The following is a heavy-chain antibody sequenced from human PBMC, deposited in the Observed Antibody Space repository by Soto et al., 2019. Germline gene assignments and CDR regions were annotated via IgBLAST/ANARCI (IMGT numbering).Heavy chain of an antibody. D-gene: IGHD1-1*01. CDR1: GFTFSSYW. CDR3: ARGIGYSAQDS. J-gene: IGHJ4*02. Sequence: GGALRLSCAASGFTFSSYWMHWVRQAPGKGLVWVSRISSDVSSTSYADSVKGRFTISRDNAKNTLYLQMDSLRAEDTAVYYCARGIGYSAQDSWGQGTLVTVSS. CDR2: ISSDVSST. V-gene: IGHV3-74*01.